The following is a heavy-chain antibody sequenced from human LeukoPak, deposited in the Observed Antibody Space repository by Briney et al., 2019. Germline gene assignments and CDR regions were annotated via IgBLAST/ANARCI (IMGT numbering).Heavy chain of an antibody. CDR1: GYTFTSYA. Sequence: ASVKVSCKASGYTFTSYAMHWVRQAPGQRLEWMGWINAGNGNTKYSQEFQGRVTITRDTSASTAYMELSSLRSEDMAVYYCARGSGSGSCIDYWGQGTLVTVSS. J-gene: IGHJ4*02. D-gene: IGHD3-10*01. V-gene: IGHV1-3*03. CDR2: INAGNGNT. CDR3: ARGSGSGSCIDY.